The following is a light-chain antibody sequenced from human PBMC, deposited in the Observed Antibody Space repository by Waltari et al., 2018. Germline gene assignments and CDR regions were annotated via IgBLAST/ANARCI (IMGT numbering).Light chain of an antibody. CDR1: QSVSRT. CDR3: QKYGTLPAT. CDR2: DAS. Sequence: IVLTQSPGTLSLSPGERATLSCRASQSVSRTLAWYQQKPGQAPRLLIYDASTRATGIPDRLSGSGSGTDFSLTISRLEPEDFAVYYCQKYGTLPATFGQGTKVEIK. V-gene: IGKV3-20*01. J-gene: IGKJ1*01.